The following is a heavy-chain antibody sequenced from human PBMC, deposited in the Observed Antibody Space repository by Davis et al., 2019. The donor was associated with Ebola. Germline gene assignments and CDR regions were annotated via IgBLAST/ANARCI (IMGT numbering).Heavy chain of an antibody. D-gene: IGHD3-22*01. CDR1: GYRFTSYC. J-gene: IGHJ3*02. CDR2: INPITGGT. V-gene: IGHV1-46*01. Sequence: ASVKVSCKASGYRFTSYCMHWVRQAPGQGPEWMGIINPITGGTSYAQNFQVRVNMTRDTSTSTVYMELSSLRSEDTAVYYCAREGGRYYDSSGYVFDIWGQGTMVKVSS. CDR3: AREGGRYYDSSGYVFDI.